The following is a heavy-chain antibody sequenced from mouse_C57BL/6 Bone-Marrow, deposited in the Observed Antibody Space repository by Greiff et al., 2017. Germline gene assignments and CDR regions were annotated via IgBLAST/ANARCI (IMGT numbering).Heavy chain of an antibody. CDR2: IDPENGDT. J-gene: IGHJ2*01. D-gene: IGHD1-1*02. Sequence: VQLQQSGAELVRPGASVKLSCTASGFNIKDDYMHWVKQRPEQGLEWIGWIDPENGDTEYASKFQGKATITADPSSNTAYLQLSSLTSEDTAVYYCTTGGYYPDYWGQGTTRTVSS. CDR1: GFNIKDDY. V-gene: IGHV14-4*01. CDR3: TTGGYYPDY.